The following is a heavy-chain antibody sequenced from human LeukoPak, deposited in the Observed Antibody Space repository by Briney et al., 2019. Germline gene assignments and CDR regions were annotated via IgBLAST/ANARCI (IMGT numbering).Heavy chain of an antibody. V-gene: IGHV1-8*03. D-gene: IGHD2-15*01. CDR1: RYTFTSYD. CDR2: MNPNSGNT. Sequence: GASVKVSCKASRYTFTSYDINWVRQATGQGLEWMGWMNPNSGNTGYAQKFQGRVTITRNTSISTAYMELSSLRSEDTAVYYCARGFLVEPFDYWGQGTLVTVSS. J-gene: IGHJ4*02. CDR3: ARGFLVEPFDY.